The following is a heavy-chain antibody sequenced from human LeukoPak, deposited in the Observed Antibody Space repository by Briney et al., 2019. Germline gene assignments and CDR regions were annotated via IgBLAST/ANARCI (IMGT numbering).Heavy chain of an antibody. Sequence: SVKVSCKASGGTFSSYAISWVRQAPGQGLEWMGGTIPIFGTANYAQKFQGRVTITADESTSTAYMELSSLRSEDTAVYYCAREGAYYYDSSGYYYMGYWGQGTLVTVSS. J-gene: IGHJ4*02. V-gene: IGHV1-69*01. CDR2: TIPIFGTA. CDR1: GGTFSSYA. CDR3: AREGAYYYDSSGYYYMGY. D-gene: IGHD3-22*01.